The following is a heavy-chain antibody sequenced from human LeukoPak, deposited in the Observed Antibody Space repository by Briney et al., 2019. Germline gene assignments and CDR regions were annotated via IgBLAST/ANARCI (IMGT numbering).Heavy chain of an antibody. CDR2: ISGDGGSK. CDR3: AKRSGAPNNFDF. J-gene: IGHJ4*02. V-gene: IGHV3-43*02. D-gene: IGHD1-1*01. Sequence: GGSRRLSCAASGFTFDAHSMHWVRQAPGKGLDWVSLISGDGGSKHYAASVKGRFTISRDNSEASLFLQMRSLRSEDTAFYYCAKRSGAPNNFDFWGQGVLVTVSS. CDR1: GFTFDAHS.